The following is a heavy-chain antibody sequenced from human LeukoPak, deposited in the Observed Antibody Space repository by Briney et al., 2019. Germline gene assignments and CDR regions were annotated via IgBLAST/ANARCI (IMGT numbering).Heavy chain of an antibody. D-gene: IGHD5-18*01. Sequence: GRSLRLSCAVSGLIFETYGMHWVRQAPGKGLEWVGDISNNGSNTYYGDSVKGRFTIARDNSNNTLSLQMNGLTTEDTGVYFCVKGRRGSSYVHYFDRWGQGTLVTVSS. CDR2: ISNNGSNT. CDR1: GLIFETYG. CDR3: VKGRRGSSYVHYFDR. J-gene: IGHJ4*02. V-gene: IGHV3-30*18.